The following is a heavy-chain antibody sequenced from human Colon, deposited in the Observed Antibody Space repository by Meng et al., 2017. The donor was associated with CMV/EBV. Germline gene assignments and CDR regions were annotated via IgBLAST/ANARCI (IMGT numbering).Heavy chain of an antibody. CDR1: GGSFTSNDYF. CDR3: ARVVLNFFDY. Sequence: QLQLQESGPGLVKPSEXLSLTCTVSGGSFTSNDYFWGWLRQPPGKGLEYIGSIYYSGSAYYNPSLKSRATISLDTSKNQFSLKLSSVTAADTAMYYCARVVLNFFDYWGQGTRVTVAS. V-gene: IGHV4-39*07. D-gene: IGHD3-9*01. CDR2: IYYSGSA. J-gene: IGHJ4*02.